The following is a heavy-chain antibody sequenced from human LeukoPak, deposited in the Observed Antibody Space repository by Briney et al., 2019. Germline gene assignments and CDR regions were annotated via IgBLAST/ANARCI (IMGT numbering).Heavy chain of an antibody. Sequence: GGSLRLSCAASGNYWMHWVRQVPGKGLVWVSHINSDGSWTSYADSVKGRFTISRDNSKNTLYLQMNSLRAEDTAVYYCAKDIEQAYYYYYYGMDVWGQGTTVTVSS. D-gene: IGHD2-15*01. CDR3: AKDIEQAYYYYYYGMDV. J-gene: IGHJ6*02. CDR2: INSDGSWT. V-gene: IGHV3-74*01. CDR1: GNYW.